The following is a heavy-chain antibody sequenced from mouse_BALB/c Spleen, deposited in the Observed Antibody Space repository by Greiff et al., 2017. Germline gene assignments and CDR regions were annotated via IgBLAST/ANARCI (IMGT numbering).Heavy chain of an antibody. V-gene: IGHV1-69*02. J-gene: IGHJ2*01. D-gene: IGHD2-1*01. CDR1: GYTFTSYW. Sequence: VQLQQPGAELVKPGASVKLSCQASGYTFTSYWMHWVKQRPGQGLEWIGEIDPSDSYTNYNQKFKGKATLTVDKSSSTAYMQLSSLTSEDSAVYYCARGGYGNSYWGQGTTLTVSS. CDR3: ARGGYGNSY. CDR2: IDPSDSYT.